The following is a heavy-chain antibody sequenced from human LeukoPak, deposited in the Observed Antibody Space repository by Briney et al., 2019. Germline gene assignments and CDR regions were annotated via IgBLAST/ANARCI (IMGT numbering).Heavy chain of an antibody. J-gene: IGHJ4*02. D-gene: IGHD7-27*01. V-gene: IGHV4-59*01. CDR1: GGSISSYY. Sequence: PSETLSLTCTVSGGSISSYYWSWIRQPPGKGLEWIGCIYTSGSTNYNPSLKSRVTISADTSKNQFSLKLISVTAADTAVYYCASRKLGNDYWGQGTLVTVSS. CDR3: ASRKLGNDY. CDR2: IYTSGST.